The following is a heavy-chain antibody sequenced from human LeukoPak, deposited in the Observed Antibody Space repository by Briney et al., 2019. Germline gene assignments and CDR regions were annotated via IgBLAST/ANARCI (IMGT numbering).Heavy chain of an antibody. D-gene: IGHD3-22*01. CDR2: ISYSGNT. Sequence: SETLSLTCTVSGGSISRTTYYWGWIRQPPGKGLEWIGSISYSGNTYYNPSLESRVTISVATSKNQFSLILSSVTAADTAVYYCVIYSDRAWGYFDYWGQGTLVTVSS. CDR3: VIYSDRAWGYFDY. J-gene: IGHJ4*02. CDR1: GGSISRTTYY. V-gene: IGHV4-39*01.